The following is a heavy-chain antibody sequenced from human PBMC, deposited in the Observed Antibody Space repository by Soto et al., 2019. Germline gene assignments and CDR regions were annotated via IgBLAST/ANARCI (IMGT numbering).Heavy chain of an antibody. D-gene: IGHD3-10*01. CDR3: ARVKGILWFGDDWFDP. CDR2: IYYSGST. V-gene: IGHV4-39*07. J-gene: IGHJ5*02. CDR1: GGSISSSSYY. Sequence: SETLSLTCTVSGGSISSSSYYWGWIRQPPGKGLEWIGSIYYSGSTYYNPSLKSRVTISVDTSKNQFSLKLSSVTAADTAVYYCARVKGILWFGDDWFDPWGQGTLVTVSS.